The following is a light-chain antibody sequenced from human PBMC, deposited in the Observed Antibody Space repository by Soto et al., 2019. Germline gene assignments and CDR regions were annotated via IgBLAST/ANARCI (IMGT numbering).Light chain of an antibody. CDR1: QSVTTN. Sequence: IVLTQSPATLSLSPGERATLSCRAIQSVTTNMAWYQQKPGQAPRLLIYDASNRATGIPARFSGSGSGTDFTLTISSLEPEDFAVYYCQQRSNWPPTWTFGQGTKVDIK. V-gene: IGKV3-11*01. CDR3: QQRSNWPPTWT. CDR2: DAS. J-gene: IGKJ1*01.